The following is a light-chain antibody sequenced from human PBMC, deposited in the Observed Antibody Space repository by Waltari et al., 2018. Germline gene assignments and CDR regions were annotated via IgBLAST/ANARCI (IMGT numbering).Light chain of an antibody. CDR2: VNA. Sequence: QSVLTQPPSVSGAPGQRVTISCTGSSSNIGAGYDVHWYQQLPGAAPKLLIYVNANRPLGVPDRFSGSRSGTAAFLAITGLRAEDEGDYYCQTYDSSLSGRVFGGGTKVTVL. J-gene: IGLJ2*01. CDR3: QTYDSSLSGRV. V-gene: IGLV1-40*01. CDR1: SSNIGAGYD.